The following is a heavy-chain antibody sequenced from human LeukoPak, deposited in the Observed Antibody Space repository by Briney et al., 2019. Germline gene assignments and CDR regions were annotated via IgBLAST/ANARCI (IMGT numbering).Heavy chain of an antibody. V-gene: IGHV4-39*01. D-gene: IGHD3-10*01. CDR3: ASGESTRYYYYGMDV. J-gene: IGHJ6*02. CDR2: IYYSGST. CDR1: GGSISSSSYY. Sequence: PSETLSLTCTVSGGSISSSSYYWGWIRQPPGKGLEWIGSIYYSGSTYYNPSLKSRVTISVDTSKNQFSLKLSSVTAADTAVYYCASGESTRYYYYGMDVWGQGTTVTVSS.